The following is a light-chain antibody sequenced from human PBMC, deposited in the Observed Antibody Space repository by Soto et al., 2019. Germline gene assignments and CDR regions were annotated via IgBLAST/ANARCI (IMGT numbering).Light chain of an antibody. CDR3: CSYAGGYTHVL. CDR2: DVN. CDR1: SSDVGAYYY. J-gene: IGLJ2*01. Sequence: QSALTQPRSVSGSPGQSVTISCAGTSSDVGAYYYVSWYQQHPGKAPKLMLYDVNERPSGVPDRFSGSKSGNTASLTISGRQAEDEADYYCCSYAGGYTHVLFCGGTKLTVL. V-gene: IGLV2-11*01.